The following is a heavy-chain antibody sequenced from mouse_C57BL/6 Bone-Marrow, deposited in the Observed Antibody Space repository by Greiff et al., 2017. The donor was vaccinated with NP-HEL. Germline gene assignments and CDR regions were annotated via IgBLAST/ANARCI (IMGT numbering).Heavy chain of an antibody. CDR3: ATYGNYDRYFDV. CDR2: IDPSDSYT. J-gene: IGHJ1*03. CDR1: GYTFTSYW. Sequence: VQLQQPGAELVKPGASVKLSCKASGYTFTSYWMQWVKQRPGQGLEWIGEIDPSDSYTNYNQKFKGKATLTVDTSSSTAYMQLSSLTSEDSAVYYCATYGNYDRYFDVWGTGTLVTVS. V-gene: IGHV1-50*01. D-gene: IGHD2-1*01.